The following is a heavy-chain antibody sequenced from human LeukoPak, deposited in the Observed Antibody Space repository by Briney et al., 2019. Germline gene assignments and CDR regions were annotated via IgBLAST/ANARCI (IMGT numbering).Heavy chain of an antibody. V-gene: IGHV1-18*01. CDR2: ISAYTGNT. CDR1: GYTFTSYG. CDR3: ARAKLLLLPRDY. D-gene: IGHD3-10*01. J-gene: IGHJ4*02. Sequence: ASVTVACKASGYTFTSYGINWVRQAPGQGLEWMGWISAYTGNTNYAQKLQGRVTMTTDTSTSSAYMELRSLRSDDTAMYHCARAKLLLLPRDYWGQGTLVTVSS.